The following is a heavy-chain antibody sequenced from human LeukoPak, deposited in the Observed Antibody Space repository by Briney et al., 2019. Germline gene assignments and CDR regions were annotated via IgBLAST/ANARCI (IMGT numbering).Heavy chain of an antibody. CDR2: ISYDGSNK. J-gene: IGHJ4*02. CDR1: GFTFSSYA. D-gene: IGHD3-3*01. CDR3: ARDWVVLRFLEWLFAY. Sequence: PGGSLRLSCAASGFTFSSYAMHWVRQAPGKGLEWVAVISYDGSNKYYADSVKGRFTISRDNSKNTLYLQMNSLRAEDTAVYYCARDWVVLRFLEWLFAYWGQGTLVTVSS. V-gene: IGHV3-30-3*01.